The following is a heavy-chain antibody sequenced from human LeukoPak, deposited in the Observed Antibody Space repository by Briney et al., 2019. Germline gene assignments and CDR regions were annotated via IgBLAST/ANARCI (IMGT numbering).Heavy chain of an antibody. Sequence: GASVKVSCKASGYTFTGYYMHWVRQAPGQGLEWMGWITPNSGDTHYAQKFQGRVTMTRDTSISTAYMELSRLRSDDTAVYYCAKRKAAAAGRYAFDIWGQGTMVTVSS. V-gene: IGHV1-2*02. CDR1: GYTFTGYY. CDR2: ITPNSGDT. CDR3: AKRKAAAAGRYAFDI. J-gene: IGHJ3*02. D-gene: IGHD6-13*01.